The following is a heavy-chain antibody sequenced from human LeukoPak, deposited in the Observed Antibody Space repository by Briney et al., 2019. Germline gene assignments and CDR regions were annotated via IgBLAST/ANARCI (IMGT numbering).Heavy chain of an antibody. CDR1: GGSISSSSYY. J-gene: IGHJ6*02. Sequence: PSETLSHTCTVSGGSISSSSYYWGWIRQPPGKGLEWIGSIYYSGSTYYNPSLKSRVTISVDTSKNQFSLKLSSVTAADTAVYHCARHERYYYYGMDVWGQGTTVTVSS. CDR2: IYYSGST. V-gene: IGHV4-39*01. CDR3: ARHERYYYYGMDV.